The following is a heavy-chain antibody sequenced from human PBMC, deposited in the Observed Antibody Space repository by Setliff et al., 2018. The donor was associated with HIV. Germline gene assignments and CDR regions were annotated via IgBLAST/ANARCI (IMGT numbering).Heavy chain of an antibody. CDR3: ARQSGYTRGWDIFGLVVGSFDI. Sequence: SETLSLTCTVSGGSIISSSYYWGWIRLPPGKGLEWIGSMYYRGTTHNNPSLKSRVTFSADTSKNQFSLRLNSVTAADTAVYYCARQSGYTRGWDIFGLVVGSFDIWGQGSMVTVSS. CDR2: MYYRGTT. J-gene: IGHJ3*02. CDR1: GGSIISSSYY. V-gene: IGHV4-39*01. D-gene: IGHD3-3*01.